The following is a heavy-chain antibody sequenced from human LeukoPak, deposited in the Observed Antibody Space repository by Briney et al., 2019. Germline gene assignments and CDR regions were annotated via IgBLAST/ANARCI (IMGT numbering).Heavy chain of an antibody. V-gene: IGHV4-34*01. D-gene: IGHD5-12*01. CDR1: GGSFSGYY. CDR3: ARDGYSGNDGL. J-gene: IGHJ4*02. Sequence: SETLSLTCAVYGGSFSGYYWSWIRQPPGKGLEWIGEINHSGSTNYNPSLKSRVTISVDTSKNQFSLKLSSVTAADTAVYYCARDGYSGNDGLWGQGSLVTVSS. CDR2: INHSGST.